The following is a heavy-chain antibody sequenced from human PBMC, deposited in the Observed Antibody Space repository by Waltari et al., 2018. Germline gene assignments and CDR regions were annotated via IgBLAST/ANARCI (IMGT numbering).Heavy chain of an antibody. J-gene: IGHJ3*02. V-gene: IGHV1-69*05. D-gene: IGHD1-1*01. Sequence: QVQLVQSGAEVKKPGSSVKVSCKASGGTFSSYAISWVRQAPGQGLEWMGGIIPIFGTANYAQKFQGRVTMTRNTSISTAYMELSSLRSEDTAVYYCALSWNPNDAFDIWGQGTMVTVSS. CDR3: ALSWNPNDAFDI. CDR2: IIPIFGTA. CDR1: GGTFSSYA.